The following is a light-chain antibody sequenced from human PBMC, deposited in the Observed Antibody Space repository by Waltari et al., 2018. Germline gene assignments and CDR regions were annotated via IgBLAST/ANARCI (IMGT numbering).Light chain of an antibody. Sequence: DIQMTQSPSTLSAFVGDRVTIICRASQNIGTWVAWYQQKPGKAPKLLIYRASNLESGVPSRFSGSGSGTEFTLTISSLQPDDLATYYCQQYKSDLGYSLGQGTKLEIK. CDR1: QNIGTW. CDR3: QQYKSDLGYS. CDR2: RAS. J-gene: IGKJ2*03. V-gene: IGKV1-5*03.